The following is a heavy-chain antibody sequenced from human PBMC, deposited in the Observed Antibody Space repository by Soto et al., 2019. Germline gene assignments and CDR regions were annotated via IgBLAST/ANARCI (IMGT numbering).Heavy chain of an antibody. J-gene: IGHJ6*02. Sequence: ASVKVSCKVSGYTLTELSMHWVRPAPGKGLEWRGGFDPEDGETIYAQKFQGRVTMTEETSTDTAYMELSSLSSEDTAVYYCVPAVGGVGTYYYGMDVWRQRTTDTVSS. D-gene: IGHD3-16*01. CDR2: FDPEDGET. V-gene: IGHV1-24*01. CDR3: VPAVGGVGTYYYGMDV. CDR1: GYTLTELS.